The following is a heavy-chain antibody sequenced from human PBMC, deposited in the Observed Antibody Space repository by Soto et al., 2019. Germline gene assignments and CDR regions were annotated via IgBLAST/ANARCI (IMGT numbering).Heavy chain of an antibody. CDR3: ARTYSSSWYYYSYGIEG. Sequence: PSEPMSLTCAVYGGSFSGYYWSWIRQPPGKGLEWIGEINHSGSTNYNPSLKSRVTISVDTSKNQFSLKLSSVTAADTAVYYWARTYSSSWYYYSYGIEGWGQGTTVTASS. CDR2: INHSGST. D-gene: IGHD6-13*01. CDR1: GGSFSGYY. V-gene: IGHV4-34*01. J-gene: IGHJ6*02.